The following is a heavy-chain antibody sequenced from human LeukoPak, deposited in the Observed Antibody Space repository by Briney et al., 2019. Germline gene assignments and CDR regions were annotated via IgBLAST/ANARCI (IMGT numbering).Heavy chain of an antibody. CDR2: ISSNSDDT. D-gene: IGHD1-1*01. CDR3: ARERQLERLAFGKEGSAFDY. J-gene: IGHJ4*02. CDR1: GFIFKSHS. V-gene: IGHV3-21*01. Sequence: GGSLRLSCEASGFIFKSHSMTWVRQAAGKGLEWVSSISSNSDDTYYADSVKGRFTISRDNSKNTLYLQMNRLRAEDTAVYYCARERQLERLAFGKEGSAFDYWGQGTLVTVSS.